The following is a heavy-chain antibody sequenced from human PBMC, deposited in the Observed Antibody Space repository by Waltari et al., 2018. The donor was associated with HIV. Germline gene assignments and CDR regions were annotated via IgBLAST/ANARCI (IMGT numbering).Heavy chain of an antibody. CDR2: INTNTGNP. D-gene: IGHD4-17*01. CDR1: GCTLPSYP. CDR3: ARRPSTADMGVVYGDYVDNYFDP. V-gene: IGHV7-4-1*02. J-gene: IGHJ5*02. Sequence: QVQLAQSGSALQTPRASVEVSCKASGCTLPSYPMNWVRQPPGQGLEWMGWINTNTGNPTYAHGFTERFVFSLDTSVSTAYLQISSLKAEDTAVYYCARRPSTADMGVVYGDYVDNYFDPWGQGTLVTVSS.